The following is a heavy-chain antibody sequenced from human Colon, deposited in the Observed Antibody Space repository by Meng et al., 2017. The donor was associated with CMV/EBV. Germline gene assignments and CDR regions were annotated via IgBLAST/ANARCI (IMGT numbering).Heavy chain of an antibody. Sequence: GGSLRLSCAVSGFTFSKYSINWVRQATGKGLEWVSSISSSSSYIYYADSVKGRFTISRDNAKNSLYLQMNSLRAEDTAVYYCARDSQEFTITNWLDPWGQGTLVTVSS. CDR1: GFTFSKYS. V-gene: IGHV3-21*01. CDR3: ARDSQEFTITNWLDP. D-gene: IGHD3-10*01. CDR2: ISSSSSYI. J-gene: IGHJ5*02.